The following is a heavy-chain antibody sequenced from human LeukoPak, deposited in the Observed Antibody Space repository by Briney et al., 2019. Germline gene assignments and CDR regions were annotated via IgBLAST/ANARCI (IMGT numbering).Heavy chain of an antibody. V-gene: IGHV4-30-2*01. D-gene: IGHD5-18*01. CDR1: GGSISSGGYY. J-gene: IGHJ6*03. CDR3: AKGLKTAVGPYMGYHYYMDV. CDR2: IYHSGST. Sequence: SETLSLTCTVSGGSISSGGYYWSWIRQPPGKGLEWIGYIYHSGSTYYNPSLKSRVTISVDRSKNQFSLKLSSVTAEDTAVYYCAKGLKTAVGPYMGYHYYMDVWGKGTTVTVSS.